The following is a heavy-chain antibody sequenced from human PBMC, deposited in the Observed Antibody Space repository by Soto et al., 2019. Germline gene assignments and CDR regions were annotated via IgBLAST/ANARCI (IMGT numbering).Heavy chain of an antibody. V-gene: IGHV3-23*01. D-gene: IGHD3-10*01. J-gene: IGHJ4*02. CDR2: ISGSGGST. CDR3: AKGVLYYGSGSYYPLFN. Sequence: GSLRLSCAASGFTFSSYAMSWVRQAPGKGLEWVSAISGSGGSTYYADSVKGRFTISRDNSKNTLYLQMNSLRAEDTAVYYCAKGVLYYGSGSYYPLFNWGQGTLVTVSS. CDR1: GFTFSSYA.